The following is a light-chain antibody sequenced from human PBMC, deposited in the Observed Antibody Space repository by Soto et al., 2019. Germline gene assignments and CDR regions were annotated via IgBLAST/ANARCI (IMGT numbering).Light chain of an antibody. CDR2: RNN. V-gene: IGLV1-47*01. CDR3: AASADSLSGHNYV. Sequence: QSVLTQPPSASGTPGQRVTISCSGSSSNIGSNYVYWYQQLPGTAPKLLIYRNNQRPSGVPDRFSGSKSGTSASLAISGLRSEDEADYYGAASADSLSGHNYVFGTGTNVTVL. J-gene: IGLJ1*01. CDR1: SSNIGSNY.